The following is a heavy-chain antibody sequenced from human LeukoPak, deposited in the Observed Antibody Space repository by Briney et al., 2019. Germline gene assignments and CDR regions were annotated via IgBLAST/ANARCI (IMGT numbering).Heavy chain of an antibody. CDR1: GGSFSGYY. CDR2: INHSRST. Sequence: PSETLSLTCAVYGGSFSGYYWSWIRQPPGKGLEWIGEINHSRSTNYNPSLKSRVTISVDPSKNQFSLKLSSVTAADTAVYYCARETLLRFLEWLPSRANWFGPWGQGTLVTVSS. CDR3: ARETLLRFLEWLPSRANWFGP. D-gene: IGHD3-3*01. V-gene: IGHV4-34*01. J-gene: IGHJ5*02.